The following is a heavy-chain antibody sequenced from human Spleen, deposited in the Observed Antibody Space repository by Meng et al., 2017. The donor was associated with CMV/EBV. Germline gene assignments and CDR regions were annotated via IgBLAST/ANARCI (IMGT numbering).Heavy chain of an antibody. D-gene: IGHD3-9*01. V-gene: IGHV3-23*01. CDR3: AKGAPLDYDILTGSNYYFDY. CDR1: GFTFSSYA. CDR2: ISGSGGST. Sequence: GGSLRLSCAASGFTFSSYAMNWVRQAPGKGLEWVSTISGSGGSTYYAASVKARFTISRDNPKNTLYLQMNSLRAEDTAVYYCAKGAPLDYDILTGSNYYFDYWGQGTLVTVSS. J-gene: IGHJ4*02.